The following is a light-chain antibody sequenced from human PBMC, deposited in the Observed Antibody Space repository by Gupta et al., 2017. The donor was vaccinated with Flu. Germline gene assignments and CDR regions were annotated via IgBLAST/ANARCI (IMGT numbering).Light chain of an antibody. CDR2: EDS. Sequence: IEVEGDNKVSRHHQPAGKAPKLMIYEDSNQPTGISNRFSVSKSGKTASLSISALQAEAEAAYYCSSYTRGSSRGIFGGGTKLTVL. J-gene: IGLJ2*01. CDR1: IEVEGDNK. CDR3: SSYTRGSSRGI. V-gene: IGLV2-14*01.